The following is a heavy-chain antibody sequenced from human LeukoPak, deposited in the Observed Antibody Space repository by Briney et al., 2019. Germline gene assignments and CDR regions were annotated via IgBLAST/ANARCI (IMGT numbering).Heavy chain of an antibody. J-gene: IGHJ3*02. CDR3: ARAPYYENQVFFDI. V-gene: IGHV4-34*01. D-gene: IGHD3-22*01. Sequence: SETLSLTCAVYGGSFSGYYWSWIRQPPGKGLEWIGEINHSGSTNYNPSLKSRVTISVDTSKNQFSLKLGSVTAADTAVYYCARAPYYENQVFFDIWGQGTMVTVSS. CDR1: GGSFSGYY. CDR2: INHSGST.